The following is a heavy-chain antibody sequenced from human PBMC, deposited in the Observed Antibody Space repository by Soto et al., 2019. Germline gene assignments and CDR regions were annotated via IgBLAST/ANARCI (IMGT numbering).Heavy chain of an antibody. J-gene: IGHJ5*02. V-gene: IGHV1-46*03. CDR2: INPSGGST. Sequence: GASVKVSCKASGYTFTSYYLHWVRQAPGQGLEWMGIINPSGGSTSYAQKFQGRVTMTRDTSTSTVYMELSSLRSEDTAVYYCARVYPSDMFYGYVRTNWFVPWGQGTLVTVSS. CDR3: ARVYPSDMFYGYVRTNWFVP. CDR1: GYTFTSYY. D-gene: IGHD5-18*01.